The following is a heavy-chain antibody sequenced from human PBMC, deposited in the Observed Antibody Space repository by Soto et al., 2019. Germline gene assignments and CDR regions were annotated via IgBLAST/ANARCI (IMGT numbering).Heavy chain of an antibody. CDR2: ISAYNGNT. CDR1: GYTFTSYG. Sequence: QVQLVQSGAEVKKPGASVKVSCKASGYTFTSYGISWVRQAPGQGLEWMGWISAYNGNTNYAQKLQGRVTMTTDTSTSTAYMELRSLRSDDTAVYYCAREMGYSSSWYRFFDVFDIWGQGTMVTVSS. CDR3: AREMGYSSSWYRFFDVFDI. V-gene: IGHV1-18*04. D-gene: IGHD6-13*01. J-gene: IGHJ3*02.